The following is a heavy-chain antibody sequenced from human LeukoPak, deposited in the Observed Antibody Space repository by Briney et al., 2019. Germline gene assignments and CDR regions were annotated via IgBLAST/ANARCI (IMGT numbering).Heavy chain of an antibody. V-gene: IGHV3-30*19. CDR2: ILSDGSKE. D-gene: IGHD6-19*01. CDR3: ARDKAGGWYATFDY. CDR1: GFTFSSYG. Sequence: GGSLRLSCAASGFTFSSYGMHWVRQAPGKGLEWVAVILSDGSKEVYTDSVKGRFTISRDNSKNTLFLQMNRLRVEDTAVYYCARDKAGGWYATFDYWGQGTLVTVSS. J-gene: IGHJ4*02.